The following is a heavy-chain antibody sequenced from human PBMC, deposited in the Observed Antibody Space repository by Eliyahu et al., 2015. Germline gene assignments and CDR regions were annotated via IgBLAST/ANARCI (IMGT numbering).Heavy chain of an antibody. D-gene: IGHD2-8*01. CDR1: GGSISTYY. V-gene: IGHV4-59*01. CDR3: ARDPEHTHGRFFAP. J-gene: IGHJ5*02. Sequence: QVQLQESGPGLVKPSETLSXTCPVSGGSISTYYWSWLRQPPGKGLEWIGYFYNRGNTNYNPSLKSRVTMSVDTSKNQFFLRLTSVIAADTAVYYCARDPEHTHGRFFAPWGQGTLVTVSS. CDR2: FYNRGNT.